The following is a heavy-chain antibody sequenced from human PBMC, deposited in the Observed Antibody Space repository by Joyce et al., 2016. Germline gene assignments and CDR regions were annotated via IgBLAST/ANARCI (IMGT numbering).Heavy chain of an antibody. Sequence: EVHLVVSGGGLVQPGGSLRLSCAASGFTINAYWMSWVRQAPGKGLEWVANIRQDGTEKYYVDSGKGRFSISRDNAKNSLYLQMNSLRVEDTAVYYCAANGGGYSRDYWGQGSLVAVSS. CDR2: IRQDGTEK. D-gene: IGHD5-18*01. J-gene: IGHJ4*02. V-gene: IGHV3-7*01. CDR1: GFTINAYW. CDR3: AANGGGYSRDY.